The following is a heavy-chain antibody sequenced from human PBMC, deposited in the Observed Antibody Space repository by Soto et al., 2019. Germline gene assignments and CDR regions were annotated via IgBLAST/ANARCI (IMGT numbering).Heavy chain of an antibody. V-gene: IGHV4-31*03. CDR2: IYYSGST. J-gene: IGHJ4*02. Sequence: QVQLQESGPGLVKTSQTLSLTCTVSGGSISSGGYYWSWIRQHPGNGLEWIWYIYYSGSTYYNPSLKSRVTISVDTSKNQFSLKLSSVTAADTAVYYCAREGGIVGATAADYWGQGTLVTVSS. CDR3: AREGGIVGATAADY. CDR1: GGSISSGGYY. D-gene: IGHD1-26*01.